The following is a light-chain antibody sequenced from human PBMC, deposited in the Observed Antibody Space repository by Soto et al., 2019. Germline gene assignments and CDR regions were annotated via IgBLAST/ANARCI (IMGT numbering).Light chain of an antibody. CDR3: AAWDDRLSVVV. CDR1: SSNIGSNF. V-gene: IGLV1-47*02. CDR2: SNN. Sequence: QSVLTQPPSASGTPGQRVTISCSGSSSNIGSNFVYWYQQLPGTAPKLLIFSNNQRPSGVPDRVSGSKSGTSASLAISGLRSEDEADYICAAWDDRLSVVVFGGGTQLTVL. J-gene: IGLJ2*01.